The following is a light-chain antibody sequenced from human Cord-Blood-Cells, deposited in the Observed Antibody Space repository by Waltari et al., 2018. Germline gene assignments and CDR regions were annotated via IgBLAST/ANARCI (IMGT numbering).Light chain of an antibody. Sequence: QSALTQPPSASGSPGQSVTISCTGTSSDVGGYNYVSWYQQHPGKAPKLMIYEVSRRPSGGPDRFSGSKSGNPASLTVSGLQAEDEADYYCSSYAGSNKLVVFGGGTKLTVL. V-gene: IGLV2-8*01. J-gene: IGLJ2*01. CDR3: SSYAGSNKLVV. CDR2: EVS. CDR1: SSDVGGYNY.